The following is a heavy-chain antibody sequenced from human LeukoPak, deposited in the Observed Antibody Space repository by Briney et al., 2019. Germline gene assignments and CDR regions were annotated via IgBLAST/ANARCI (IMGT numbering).Heavy chain of an antibody. V-gene: IGHV4-4*07. Sequence: SSETLSLTCTVSGGSISSYYWSWIRQPAGKGLEWIGRIYTSGSTNYNPSLKSRVTISVDTSKNQFSLKLSSVTAADTAVYYCASYRPPVAFDIWGQGTMVTVSS. D-gene: IGHD3-16*02. J-gene: IGHJ3*02. CDR1: GGSISSYY. CDR3: ASYRPPVAFDI. CDR2: IYTSGST.